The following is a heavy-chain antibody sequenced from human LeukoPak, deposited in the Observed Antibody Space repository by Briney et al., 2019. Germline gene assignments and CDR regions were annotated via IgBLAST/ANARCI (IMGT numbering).Heavy chain of an antibody. CDR1: GGPISSYY. D-gene: IGHD3-16*01. V-gene: IGHV4-59*01. CDR2: IYYSGST. J-gene: IGHJ5*02. CDR3: ARELFGDNYNCFDP. Sequence: SETLSLTCTVSGGPISSYYWSWIRQPPGKGLEWIGYIYYSGSTNYNPSLKSRVTISVDTSKNQFSLKLNSVTAADTAVYYCARELFGDNYNCFDPWGQGTLVIVSS.